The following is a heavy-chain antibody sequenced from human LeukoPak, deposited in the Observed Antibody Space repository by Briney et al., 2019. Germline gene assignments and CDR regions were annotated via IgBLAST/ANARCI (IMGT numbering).Heavy chain of an antibody. CDR3: ARLVYYDFWSGPYYYGMDV. CDR1: GGSISSYY. Sequence: SETLSLTCTVSGGSISSYYWSWIRQPPGKGLEWIGYIYYSGSTNYNPSLKSRVTISVDTSKNQFSLKLSSVTAADTAVYYCARLVYYDFWSGPYYYGMDVWGQGTTVTVSS. D-gene: IGHD3-3*01. CDR2: IYYSGST. V-gene: IGHV4-59*01. J-gene: IGHJ6*02.